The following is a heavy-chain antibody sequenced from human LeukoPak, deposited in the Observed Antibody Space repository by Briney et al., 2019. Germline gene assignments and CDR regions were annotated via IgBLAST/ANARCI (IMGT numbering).Heavy chain of an antibody. CDR3: ARDKSGDY. J-gene: IGHJ4*02. CDR2: IYYSGST. D-gene: IGHD1-26*01. CDR1: GGSISGYY. Sequence: PSETLSLTCTVSGGSISGYYWSWIRQPPGEGLEWIGYIYYSGSTNYNPSLKSRVTISLDTSKNQFSLKLSSVTAADTAVYYCARDKSGDYWGQGTLVTVSS. V-gene: IGHV4-59*01.